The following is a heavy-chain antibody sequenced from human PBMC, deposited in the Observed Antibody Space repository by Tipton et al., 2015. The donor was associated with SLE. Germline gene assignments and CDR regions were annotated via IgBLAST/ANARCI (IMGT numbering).Heavy chain of an antibody. V-gene: IGHV4-38-2*02. CDR3: AREGVPYNWFDP. J-gene: IGHJ5*02. CDR1: VFSVSSSHY. Sequence: TLSLTCAVSVFSVSSSHYCGWFRQPPGKGLEWIGQTNPSGNNNYNPSPKSRVTISVDTSNNQFSLKLSSVTAADTAAYYCAREGVPYNWFDPWGQGTLVTVPS. CDR2: TNPSGNN.